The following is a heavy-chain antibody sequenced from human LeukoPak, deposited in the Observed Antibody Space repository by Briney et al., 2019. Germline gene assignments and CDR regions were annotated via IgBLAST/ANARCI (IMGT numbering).Heavy chain of an antibody. D-gene: IGHD3-9*01. V-gene: IGHV3-48*03. CDR3: ARVDTPDY. J-gene: IGHJ4*02. CDR2: ISSSGSTI. CDR1: GFSFSSYE. Sequence: GGSLRLSCAASGFSFSSYEMNWVRQAPGKGLEWASYISSSGSTIYYADSVKGRFTISRDNAKNSRYLQMNSLRAEDTAVYYCARVDTPDYWGQGTLVTVSS.